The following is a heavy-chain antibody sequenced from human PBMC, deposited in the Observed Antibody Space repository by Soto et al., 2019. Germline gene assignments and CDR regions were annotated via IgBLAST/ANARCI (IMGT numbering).Heavy chain of an antibody. Sequence: SLRLSCAASGFTFTRYSMNWVRQAPGKGLEWISSITIGSGSMYYADSVRGRFTISRDNAKNSLYLEMNSLRAEDTAVYYCARDYYYDSSGYSPLDFWGQGTLVTVSS. CDR3: ARDYYYDSSGYSPLDF. CDR2: ITIGSGSM. V-gene: IGHV3-21*01. CDR1: GFTFTRYS. J-gene: IGHJ4*02. D-gene: IGHD3-22*01.